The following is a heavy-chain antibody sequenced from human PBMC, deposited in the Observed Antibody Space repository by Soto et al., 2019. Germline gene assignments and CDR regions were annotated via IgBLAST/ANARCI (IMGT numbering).Heavy chain of an antibody. D-gene: IGHD7-27*01. CDR2: IYHTGGT. V-gene: IGHV4-4*02. CDR3: ARDAPNTGPFDS. Sequence: QVQLQESGPGLVKPSGTLSLTCAVSGDSISSSHWWSWVRQPPGKGLEWVAEIYHTGGTNYNPSLKSRLTISIDTAKNQFSLKLASVTAADMAVYYCARDAPNTGPFDSWGQGTLVTVSS. CDR1: GDSISSSHW. J-gene: IGHJ4*02.